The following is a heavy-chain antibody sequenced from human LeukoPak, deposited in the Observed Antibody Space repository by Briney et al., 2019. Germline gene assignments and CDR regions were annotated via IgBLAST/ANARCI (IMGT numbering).Heavy chain of an antibody. CDR2: ISGSASGGT. V-gene: IGHV3-23*01. D-gene: IGHD1-1*01. CDR3: AKVKTHWYFDN. Sequence: EGSLRLSCAASGFPFSTNDMSWVRQAPGKGLEWVSAISGSASGGTTYEDSVKGRFTISRDNSKGSLYLQMNSLRAEDTAVYYCAKVKTHWYFDNWGRGTLVTVSS. CDR1: GFPFSTND. J-gene: IGHJ4*02.